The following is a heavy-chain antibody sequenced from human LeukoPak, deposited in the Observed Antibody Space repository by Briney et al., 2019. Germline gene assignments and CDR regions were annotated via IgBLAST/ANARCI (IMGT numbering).Heavy chain of an antibody. Sequence: PGGSLRLSCAASGFTFTSHCMHWVRQGPGKGRVWVSRIDNDGSSATYADSVKGRFTISRDNAKNTLYLQMNSLRAEDTAVSYCARDISSWYYFDYWSQGTLVTVSS. J-gene: IGHJ4*02. V-gene: IGHV3-74*01. CDR2: IDNDGSSA. CDR1: GFTFTSHC. D-gene: IGHD6-13*01. CDR3: ARDISSWYYFDY.